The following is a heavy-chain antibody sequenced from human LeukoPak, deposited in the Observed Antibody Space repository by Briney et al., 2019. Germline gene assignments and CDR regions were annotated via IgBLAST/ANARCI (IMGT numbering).Heavy chain of an antibody. CDR3: TTERNWELLRPYGLDI. CDR1: GFNFKYVW. CDR2: IRTKIEGEIR. D-gene: IGHD1-26*01. V-gene: IGHV3-15*01. Sequence: PGGSLRLSCAASGFNFKYVWMNWVRQVPGKGLEWVGRIRTKIEGEIRDYPAPVKGRFIISRDDSKTTLYLQMNGLKTEDSAVYYCTTERNWELLRPYGLDIWGQGTTVIVSS. J-gene: IGHJ6*02.